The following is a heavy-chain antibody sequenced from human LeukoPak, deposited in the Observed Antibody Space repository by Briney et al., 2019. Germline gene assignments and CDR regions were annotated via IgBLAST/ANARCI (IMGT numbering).Heavy chain of an antibody. D-gene: IGHD1-14*01. CDR2: IYYSGST. CDR1: GGSISSYY. V-gene: IGHV4-59*08. J-gene: IGHJ3*02. Sequence: SETLSLTRTVSGGSISSYYWSWIRQPPGKGLEWIGYIYYSGSTNYNPSLKSRVTISVDTSKNQFSLKLSSVTAADTAVYYCARXMXXXXNRXFDIWGXGTMVTVS. CDR3: ARXMXXXXNRXFDI.